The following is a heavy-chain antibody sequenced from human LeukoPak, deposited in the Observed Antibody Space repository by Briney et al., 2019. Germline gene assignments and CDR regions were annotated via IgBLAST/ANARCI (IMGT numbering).Heavy chain of an antibody. V-gene: IGHV4-4*09. CDR1: GTSISPHY. D-gene: IGHD3-10*01. Sequence: PSETLSLTCTVSGTSISPHYWSWLRQSAGLGLEWLGYISTTGSTTYNPSLEGRVTMSEDTSQNQLSLTLSSVTAADTAVYFCARQDGLWVGDLGGWFDFWGQGIQVTVSS. CDR3: ARQDGLWVGDLGGWFDF. J-gene: IGHJ5*01. CDR2: ISTTGST.